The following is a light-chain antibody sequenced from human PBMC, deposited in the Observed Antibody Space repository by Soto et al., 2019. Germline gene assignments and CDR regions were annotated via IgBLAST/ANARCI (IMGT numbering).Light chain of an antibody. V-gene: IGKV1-39*01. Sequence: EIQMTHAPSSRSASVGDTVTLTFRASQSISSYLNWYQQKPGKAPKLLIYAASSLQSGVPSRFSGSGSGTDFTLTISSLQPEDFATYYCQQSYSTPITFGPGTKVDIK. CDR2: AAS. J-gene: IGKJ3*01. CDR3: QQSYSTPIT. CDR1: QSISSY.